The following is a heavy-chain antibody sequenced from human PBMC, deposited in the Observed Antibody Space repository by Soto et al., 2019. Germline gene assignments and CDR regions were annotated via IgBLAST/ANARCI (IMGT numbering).Heavy chain of an antibody. CDR1: GGSFSGYY. Sequence: LSLTCAVYGGSFSGYYWSWIRRPPGKGLEWIGEINHSGSTNYNPSLKSRVTISVDTSKNQFSLKLSSVTAADTAVNYCARWGVDGGGWXVAATSQGYYYYYGMDVWGQGTTVTVSS. V-gene: IGHV4-34*01. J-gene: IGHJ6*02. CDR3: ARWGVDGGGWXVAATSQGYYYYYGMDV. D-gene: IGHD2-15*01. CDR2: INHSGST.